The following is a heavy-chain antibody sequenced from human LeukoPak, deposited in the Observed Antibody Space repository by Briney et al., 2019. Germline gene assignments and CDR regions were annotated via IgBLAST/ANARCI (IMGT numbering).Heavy chain of an antibody. CDR1: GFIFRDYA. Sequence: PGGSLRLSCAASGFIFRDYAMTWVRQTPGKGPEWVSTIAYIGSYYADSVKGRSSISRDDSKNTLYLQMNNLRADDSAVYFCVKGLYMLDYWGQGTLVTVSS. J-gene: IGHJ4*02. D-gene: IGHD3-3*01. V-gene: IGHV3-23*01. CDR3: VKGLYMLDY. CDR2: IAYIGS.